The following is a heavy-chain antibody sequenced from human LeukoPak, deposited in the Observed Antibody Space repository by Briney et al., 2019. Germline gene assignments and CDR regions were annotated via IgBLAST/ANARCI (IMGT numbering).Heavy chain of an antibody. J-gene: IGHJ5*02. CDR3: SRGYNWNEWFDA. Sequence: PAETLSLTCRVSGGSFSSYYLTWIRQPPGKGLEWIARIHGSGISNYNPSLKSRVTMSLDTSKNEFSMKVASVTAAGTAVYYCSRGYNWNEWFDAWGQGTLVTVS. CDR2: IHGSGIS. CDR1: GGSFSSYY. D-gene: IGHD1-20*01. V-gene: IGHV4-4*07.